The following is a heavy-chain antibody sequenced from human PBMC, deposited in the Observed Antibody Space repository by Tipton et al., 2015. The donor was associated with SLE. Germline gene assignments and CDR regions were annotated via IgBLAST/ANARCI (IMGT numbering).Heavy chain of an antibody. D-gene: IGHD1-26*01. CDR1: GGSIRSYY. CDR2: IYDSENT. CDR3: ARTAGYSKAIGY. Sequence: TLSLTCTVSGGSIRSYYWSWIRQAPGKGLEWIGYIYDSENTNYNPSLKSRVTISSDTPKNQFSLNLRSVTAADTAVYYCARTAGYSKAIGYWGQGTLVTVSS. J-gene: IGHJ4*02. V-gene: IGHV4-59*08.